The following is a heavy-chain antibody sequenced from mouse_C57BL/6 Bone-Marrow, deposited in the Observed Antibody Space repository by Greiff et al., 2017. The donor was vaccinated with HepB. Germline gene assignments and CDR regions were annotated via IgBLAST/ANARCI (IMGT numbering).Heavy chain of an antibody. CDR2: ISYDGSN. Sequence: EVQLQQSGPGLVKPSQSLSLTCSVTGYSITSGYYWNWIRQFPGNKLEWMGYISYDGSNNYNPSLKNRISITRDTSKNQFFLKLNSVTTEDTATYYCARTTGFYYYAMDYWGQGTSVTVSS. V-gene: IGHV3-6*01. D-gene: IGHD1-1*01. CDR1: GYSITSGYY. J-gene: IGHJ4*01. CDR3: ARTTGFYYYAMDY.